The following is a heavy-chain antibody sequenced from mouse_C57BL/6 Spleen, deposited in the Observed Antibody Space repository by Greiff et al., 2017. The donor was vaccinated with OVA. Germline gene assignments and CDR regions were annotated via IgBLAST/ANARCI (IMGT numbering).Heavy chain of an antibody. CDR2: IRSKSNNYAT. J-gene: IGHJ2*01. V-gene: IGHV10-1*01. CDR1: GFSFNTYA. CDR3: VGLYGSSFDY. D-gene: IGHD1-1*01. Sequence: EVQLVESGGGLVQPKGSLKLSCAASGFSFNTYAMNWVRQAPGQGLEWVARIRSKSNNYATYYADSVKDRFTIARDDSESMLYLQMNNLKTEDTAMYYCVGLYGSSFDYWGQGTTLTVSS.